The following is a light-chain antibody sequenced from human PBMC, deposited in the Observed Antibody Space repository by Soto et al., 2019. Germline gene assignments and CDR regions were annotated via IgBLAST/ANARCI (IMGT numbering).Light chain of an antibody. CDR3: AAWDDSLSVLYV. Sequence: QPVLTQPPSASGTPGQKVTIPCSGSSPKIGSNYVYWYQQLPGTAPKLLIYRNNQRPSGVPDRFSGSKSGTSAPLAISGLRSEGEADYYCAAWDDSLSVLYVFGTGTKVTVL. V-gene: IGLV1-47*01. CDR2: RNN. J-gene: IGLJ1*01. CDR1: SPKIGSNY.